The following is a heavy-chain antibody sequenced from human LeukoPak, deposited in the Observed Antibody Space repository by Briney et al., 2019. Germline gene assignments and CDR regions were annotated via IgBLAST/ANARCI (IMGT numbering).Heavy chain of an antibody. CDR1: GYTFTSYG. V-gene: IGHV1-18*01. CDR3: AREPASTTGTIQFDY. CDR2: ISAYNGNT. Sequence: ASVKVSCKASGYTFTSYGISWVRQAPGQGLEWMGWISAYNGNTNYAQRLQGRVTMTTDTSTSRAYMELRSLRSDDTAVYYCAREPASTTGTIQFDYWGQGTLVTVSS. D-gene: IGHD1-1*01. J-gene: IGHJ4*02.